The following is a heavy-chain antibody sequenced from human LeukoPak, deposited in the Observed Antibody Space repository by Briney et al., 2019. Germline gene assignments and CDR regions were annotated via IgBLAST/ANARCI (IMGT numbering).Heavy chain of an antibody. V-gene: IGHV4-59*01. J-gene: IGHJ4*02. CDR1: GGSISTYY. D-gene: IGHD3-16*02. Sequence: SETLSLTCTVSGGSISTYYWSWIRQPPGKGLEWVGYIYYTGSTNYNPSLKSRVTISVDTSKNQFSLKLSSVAAADTAVYYCARRQYDYVWGSYRSHYFDYWGQGTLVTVSS. CDR3: ARRQYDYVWGSYRSHYFDY. CDR2: IYYTGST.